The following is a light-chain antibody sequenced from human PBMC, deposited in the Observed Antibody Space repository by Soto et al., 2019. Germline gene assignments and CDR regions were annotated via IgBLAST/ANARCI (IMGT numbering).Light chain of an antibody. CDR1: QNINNY. Sequence: DIQMTQSPSSLSASVGDRVTITCQASQNINNYLNWYQQKPGRAPKLLIYDASNLEAWVPSRFRGSGSGTDFTFTISLLQPEDIATYYCQQYEHRTTFGHRTRLEIK. CDR2: DAS. V-gene: IGKV1-33*01. CDR3: QQYEHRTT. J-gene: IGKJ5*01.